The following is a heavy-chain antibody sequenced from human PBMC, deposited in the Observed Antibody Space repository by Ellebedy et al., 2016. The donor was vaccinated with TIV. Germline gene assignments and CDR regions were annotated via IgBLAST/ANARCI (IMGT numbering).Heavy chain of an antibody. CDR1: GFTFSSYS. CDR2: ISSSGNLI. V-gene: IGHV3-21*04. CDR3: AKDHGFGDFVGGYYFNT. J-gene: IGHJ4*02. Sequence: GESLKISXAASGFTFSSYSMNWVRQAPGKGLEWVSSISSSGNLIHYADSVKGRFTISRDNSNHTLDLQMNYLRADDTAVYFCAKDHGFGDFVGGYYFNTWGQGTRVTVSS. D-gene: IGHD4-17*01.